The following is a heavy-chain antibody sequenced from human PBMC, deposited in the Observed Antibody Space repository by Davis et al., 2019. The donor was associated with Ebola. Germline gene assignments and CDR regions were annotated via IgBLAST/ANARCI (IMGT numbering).Heavy chain of an antibody. V-gene: IGHV1-69*04. Sequence: AASVKVSCKASGGTFSTYGISWVRRAPGQGLEWMGRIIPMLGIPNYAQKFQGRVTISADTSTSTAYMELSSLRSEDTAVYYCARVGDGYNSGYWGQGTLVTVSS. CDR1: GGTFSTYG. CDR2: IIPMLGIP. J-gene: IGHJ4*02. CDR3: ARVGDGYNSGY. D-gene: IGHD5-24*01.